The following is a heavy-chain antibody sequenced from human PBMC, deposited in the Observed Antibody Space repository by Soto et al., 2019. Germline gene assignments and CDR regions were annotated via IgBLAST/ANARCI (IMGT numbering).Heavy chain of an antibody. Sequence: QVQLQQWGAGLLKPSETLSLTCAVYGGSFSGYFWSWIRQPPGKGLEWIGEINHSGSTNYNPSLKVRVTIPVDTSKNQVSLKLSPVTAADTAVYYCARGPTPKALWGQGTLVTVSS. CDR3: ARGPTPKAL. V-gene: IGHV4-34*01. J-gene: IGHJ4*02. CDR2: INHSGST. CDR1: GGSFSGYF.